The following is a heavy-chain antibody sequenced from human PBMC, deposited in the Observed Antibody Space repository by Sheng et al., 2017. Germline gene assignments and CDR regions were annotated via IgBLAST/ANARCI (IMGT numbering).Heavy chain of an antibody. Sequence: QVQLVQSGAEVKKPGSSVKVSCKASGGTFSSYAISWVRQAPGQGLEWMGGIIPILGIANYAQKFQGRVTITADKSTSTAYMELSSLRSEDTAVYYCARPEGGYSYPWGGVYWGQGTLVTVSS. CDR2: IIPILGIA. D-gene: IGHD5-18*01. V-gene: IGHV1-69*04. CDR3: ARPEGGYSYPWGGVY. J-gene: IGHJ4*02. CDR1: GGTFSSYA.